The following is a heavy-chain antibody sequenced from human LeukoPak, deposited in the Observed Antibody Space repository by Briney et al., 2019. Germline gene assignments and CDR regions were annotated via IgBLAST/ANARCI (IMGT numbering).Heavy chain of an antibody. CDR3: AMSGYSSSWRLDY. J-gene: IGHJ4*02. V-gene: IGHV3-48*03. Sequence: GGSLRLSCAASGFTFSSYEMNWVRQAPGKGLEWVSYISSSGSTIYYADSVKGRFTISRDNAKNSLYLQMNSLRAEDTAVYYCAMSGYSSSWRLDYWGQGTLVTVSS. D-gene: IGHD6-13*01. CDR1: GFTFSSYE. CDR2: ISSSGSTI.